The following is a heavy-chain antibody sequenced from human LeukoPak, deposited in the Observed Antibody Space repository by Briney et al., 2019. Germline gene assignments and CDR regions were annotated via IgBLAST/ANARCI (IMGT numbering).Heavy chain of an antibody. V-gene: IGHV4-34*01. D-gene: IGHD3-10*01. CDR1: GGSFSGYY. CDR2: INHSGST. J-gene: IGHJ4*02. Sequence: KPSETLSLTCAVYGGSFSGYYWSWIRQPPGKGLEWIGEINHSGSTNYNPSLESRVTISVDTSKNQFSLKLSSVTAADTAVYYCARGNDYYGSGSYKYWGQGTLVTASS. CDR3: ARGNDYYGSGSYKY.